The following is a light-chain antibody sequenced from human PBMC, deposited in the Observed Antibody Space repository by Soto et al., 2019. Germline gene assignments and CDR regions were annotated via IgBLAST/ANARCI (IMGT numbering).Light chain of an antibody. J-gene: IGKJ1*01. Sequence: EIVMTQSPATLSVSPGERATLSCRASQNINNNLAWYQQKPGQAPRLLISGASTRATGVPARFSGSGSGTEFTLTVSSLQSEDFAVYYCQQYGSSGTFGQGTKVDIK. V-gene: IGKV3-15*01. CDR3: QQYGSSGT. CDR1: QNINNN. CDR2: GAS.